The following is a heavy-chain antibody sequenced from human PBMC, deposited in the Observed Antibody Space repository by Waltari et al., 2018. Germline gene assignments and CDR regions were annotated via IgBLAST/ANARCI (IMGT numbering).Heavy chain of an antibody. CDR3: ARATPYYDILTGYYRDAFDI. CDR1: GYTFTSYD. D-gene: IGHD3-9*01. Sequence: QVQLVQSGAEVKKPGASVKVSCKASGYTFTSYDINWVRQATGQGLEWMGWMNPNSGNTGYAQKFQGRVTMTRNTSISTAYMELSSLRSEDTAVYYCARATPYYDILTGYYRDAFDIWGQGTMVTVSS. J-gene: IGHJ3*02. CDR2: MNPNSGNT. V-gene: IGHV1-8*01.